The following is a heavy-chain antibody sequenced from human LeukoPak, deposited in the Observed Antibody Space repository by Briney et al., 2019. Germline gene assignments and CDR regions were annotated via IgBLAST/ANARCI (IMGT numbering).Heavy chain of an antibody. Sequence: GGSLRLSCAASGFTFNNYAMHWVRQAPGKGLEWVAVISYDASNKYYADSVKGRFTISRDNSKNTLYLQMNSLRAEDTAVYSCAREMVGAIYFDYWGQRIQVTVSS. CDR2: ISYDASNK. CDR1: GFTFNNYA. D-gene: IGHD1-26*01. J-gene: IGHJ4*02. V-gene: IGHV3-30*04. CDR3: AREMVGAIYFDY.